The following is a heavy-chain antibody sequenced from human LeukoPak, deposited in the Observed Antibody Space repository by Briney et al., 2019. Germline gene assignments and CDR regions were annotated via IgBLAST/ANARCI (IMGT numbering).Heavy chain of an antibody. CDR3: ARARGYCRSPSCQLHFDY. J-gene: IGHJ4*02. V-gene: IGHV3-53*01. CDR2: IYSGGST. D-gene: IGHD2-2*01. Sequence: GGSLRLSCAASGFTVSSNYMSWVRQAPGKGLEWVSVIYSGGSTYYADSVKGRFTISRDNSKNTLYLQMNSLRAEDTAVYYCARARGYCRSPSCQLHFDYWGQGTLVTVSS. CDR1: GFTVSSNY.